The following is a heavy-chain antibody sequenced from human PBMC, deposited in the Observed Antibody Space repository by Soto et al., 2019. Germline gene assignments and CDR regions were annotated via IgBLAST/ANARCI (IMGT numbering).Heavy chain of an antibody. CDR1: GGSFSGYY. V-gene: IGHV4-34*01. CDR2: INDRGAI. CDR3: ARESHVIVAGRPWVWYSEH. Sequence: QVQLQQWGAGPLRPLETLSLTCGVSGGSFSGYYWAWIRPSPGKGLEWIGEINDRGAINYTPSLKRRGNISVDTSKNHNRLNLRSATAADTAVHDGARESHVIVAGRPWVWYSEHRGRGTLVTVSS. J-gene: IGHJ2*01. D-gene: IGHD2-21*01.